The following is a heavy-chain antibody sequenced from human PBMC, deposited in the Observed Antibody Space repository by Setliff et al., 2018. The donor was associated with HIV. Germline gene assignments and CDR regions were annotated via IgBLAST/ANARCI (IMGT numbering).Heavy chain of an antibody. CDR2: IYFTGSS. V-gene: IGHV4-59*01. Sequence: PSETLSLTCTVSGGSISGFYWGWIRQPPGKGLEWIGSIYFTGSSDNNPSLKSRVTLSVDTSKHQFSLKLSAVTAAATAVYYCARVQMAYAAFDVWGQGTMVTVSS. J-gene: IGHJ3*01. CDR1: GGSISGFY. CDR3: ARVQMAYAAFDV. D-gene: IGHD4-17*01.